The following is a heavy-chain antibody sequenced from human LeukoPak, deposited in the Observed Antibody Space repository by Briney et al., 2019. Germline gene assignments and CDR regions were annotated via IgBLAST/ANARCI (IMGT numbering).Heavy chain of an antibody. V-gene: IGHV3-69-1*01. CDR2: ISSGSYI. D-gene: IGHD3-22*01. CDR3: ARGVLVYYYDSSGYSS. J-gene: IGHJ4*02. CDR1: GFTVSSNY. Sequence: PGGSLRLSCAASGFTVSSNYMSWVRQAPGKGLEWVSSISSGSYIYYADSVKGRFTISRDNAKNSLYLQMNSLRAEDTAVYYCARGVLVYYYDSSGYSSWGQGTLVTVSS.